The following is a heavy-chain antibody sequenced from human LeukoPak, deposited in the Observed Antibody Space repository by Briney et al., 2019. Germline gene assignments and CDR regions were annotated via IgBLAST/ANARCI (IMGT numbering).Heavy chain of an antibody. CDR2: IRYDGSNK. CDR3: AKGLVAAEGDYYFDY. Sequence: SGGSLRLSCAASGFTFSSYCMHWVRQAPGKGLEWVAFIRYDGSNKYYADSVKGRFTISRDNSKNTLYLQMNSLRAEDTAVYYCAKGLVAAEGDYYFDYWGQGTLVTVSS. J-gene: IGHJ4*02. D-gene: IGHD2-15*01. V-gene: IGHV3-30*02. CDR1: GFTFSSYC.